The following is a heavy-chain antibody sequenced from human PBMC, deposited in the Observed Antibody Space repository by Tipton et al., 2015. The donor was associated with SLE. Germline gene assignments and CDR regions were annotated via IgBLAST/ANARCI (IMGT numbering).Heavy chain of an antibody. J-gene: IGHJ3*02. CDR1: GGSISSSDYY. CDR3: AAYNSGSHAFHI. D-gene: IGHD6-19*01. CDR2: IYTSGST. Sequence: TLSLTCTVSGGSISSSDYYWSWIRRPAGKGLEWIGRIYTSGSTNYNPSLKSRVTMSVDTSKNQFSLKLSSVTAADTAVYYCAAYNSGSHAFHIWGQGTMVTVS. V-gene: IGHV4-61*02.